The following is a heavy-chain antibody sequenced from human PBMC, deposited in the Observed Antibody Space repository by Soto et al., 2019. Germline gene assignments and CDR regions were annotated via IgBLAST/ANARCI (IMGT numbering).Heavy chain of an antibody. Sequence: ASVKVSCKASGYTFTSYYMHWMRQAPGQGLEWMGIINPSGGSTSYAQKFQGRVTMTRDTSTSTVYMELSSLRSEDTAVYYCATIGYCSGGSCYRGPLNDAFDIWGQGTMVT. D-gene: IGHD2-15*01. CDR2: INPSGGST. CDR1: GYTFTSYY. J-gene: IGHJ3*02. CDR3: ATIGYCSGGSCYRGPLNDAFDI. V-gene: IGHV1-46*03.